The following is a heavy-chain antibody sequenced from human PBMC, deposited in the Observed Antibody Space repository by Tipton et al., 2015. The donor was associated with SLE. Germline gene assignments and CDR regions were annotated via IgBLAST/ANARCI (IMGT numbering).Heavy chain of an antibody. J-gene: IGHJ4*02. Sequence: SLRLSCAASGFTVSSNYMSWVRQAPGKGLEWVSVIYSGGSTYYADSVKGRFTISRHNSKNTLYLQMNRLRAEDTAVYYCARAMVRGEWYFDDWGQGPPVTVSS. CDR2: IYSGGST. V-gene: IGHV3-53*01. D-gene: IGHD3-10*01. CDR1: GFTVSSNY. CDR3: ARAMVRGEWYFDD.